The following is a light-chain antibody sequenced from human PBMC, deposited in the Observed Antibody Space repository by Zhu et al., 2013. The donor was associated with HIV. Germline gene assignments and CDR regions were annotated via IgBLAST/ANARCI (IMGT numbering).Light chain of an antibody. V-gene: IGLV1-40*01. CDR2: GNE. Sequence: QSVLTQPPSVSGAPGQTVIISCSGSSSNIGEAYDVHWYRRLPGKAPKLFLYGNEHRPSGVPDRFSGSRSGTSASLAITGLQADDEADYFCQCFDSSLSGWVFGGGTTVTVL. CDR1: SSNIGEAYD. J-gene: IGLJ3*02. CDR3: QCFDSSLSGWV.